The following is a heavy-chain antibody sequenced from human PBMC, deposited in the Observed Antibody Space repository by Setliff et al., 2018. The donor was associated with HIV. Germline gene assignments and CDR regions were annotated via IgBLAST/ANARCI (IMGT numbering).Heavy chain of an antibody. J-gene: IGHJ4*02. CDR3: ARQGAVTGHSFDS. D-gene: IGHD6-19*01. V-gene: IGHV4-34*01. Sequence: SETLSLTCAVYNGSFSGYYWSWIRQPPGMGLEWIGEINHSGSTYYNPSLKSRVTISVDTSRNQSSLKLSSVTAADTAVYYCARQGAVTGHSFDSWGPGALVTVSS. CDR1: NGSFSGYY. CDR2: INHSGST.